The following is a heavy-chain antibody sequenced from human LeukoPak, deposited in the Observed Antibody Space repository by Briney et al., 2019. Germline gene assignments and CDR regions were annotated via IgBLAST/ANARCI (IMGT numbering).Heavy chain of an antibody. V-gene: IGHV3-30*04. CDR3: ARGVVVAATDFDY. J-gene: IGHJ4*02. D-gene: IGHD2-15*01. CDR1: GFTFSSYA. Sequence: GRSLRLSCAASGFTFSSYAMHWVRQAPGKGLEWVAVISYDGSNKYYADSVKGRFTISRDNSKNTLYLQMNSLRAEDTAVYYCARGVVVAATDFDYWGQGTLVTVSS. CDR2: ISYDGSNK.